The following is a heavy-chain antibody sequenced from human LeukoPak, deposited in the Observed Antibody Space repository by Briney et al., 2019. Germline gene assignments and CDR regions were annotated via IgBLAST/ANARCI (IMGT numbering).Heavy chain of an antibody. CDR2: ITGSAGGI. V-gene: IGHV3-23*01. CDR3: AKRSHEQLVRRHTYYYYYYMDV. J-gene: IGHJ6*03. Sequence: PAGGSLRLSCAATGFTFRKHWMSWVRQAPGKGLQWVSSITGSAGGIYYADSVKGRFTISRDNSKNTLYLQMNSLRADDTAVYYCAKRSHEQLVRRHTYYYYYYMDVWGKGTTVTISS. CDR1: GFTFRKHW. D-gene: IGHD6-13*01.